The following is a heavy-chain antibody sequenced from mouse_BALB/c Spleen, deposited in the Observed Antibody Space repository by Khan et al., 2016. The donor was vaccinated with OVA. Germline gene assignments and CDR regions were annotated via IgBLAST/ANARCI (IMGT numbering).Heavy chain of an antibody. D-gene: IGHD1-1*01. J-gene: IGHJ3*01. Sequence: VQLKQSGPELMKPGASVKISCKASGYSFSTYYIHWVTRSHGKTLEWIGYIDPFNGGTTYNQKFKGKAKLTVDKSSSTAYMHLTSLTSEDSAVYCCARHGSTAWFAYWGQGTLFTVSA. CDR2: IDPFNGGT. CDR1: GYSFSTYY. V-gene: IGHV1S135*01. CDR3: ARHGSTAWFAY.